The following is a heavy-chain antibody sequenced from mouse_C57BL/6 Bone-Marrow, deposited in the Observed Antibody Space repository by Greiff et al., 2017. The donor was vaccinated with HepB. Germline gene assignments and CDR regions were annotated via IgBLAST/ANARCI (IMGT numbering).Heavy chain of an antibody. V-gene: IGHV3-6*01. CDR1: GYSITSGYY. Sequence: EVQVEESGPGLVKPSQSLSLTCSVTGYSITSGYYWNWLRQFPGNKLEWMGYRSYDGSNNYKPSLKNRISITLDTSKNQFVLKLNSVTTEDTAIYYCSRDPPYYYGSSDYVDYWGQGTTLTVSS. CDR3: SRDPPYYYGSSDYVDY. J-gene: IGHJ2*01. D-gene: IGHD1-1*01. CDR2: RSYDGSN.